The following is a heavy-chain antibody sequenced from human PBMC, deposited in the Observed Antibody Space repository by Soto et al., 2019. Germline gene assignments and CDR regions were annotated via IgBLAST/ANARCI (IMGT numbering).Heavy chain of an antibody. J-gene: IGHJ4*02. CDR2: ICNIGGQT. D-gene: IGHD3-9*01. CDR3: AKEMRGWGYDIFGVDISFDH. V-gene: IGHV3-23*05. Sequence: GGSLRLSCEVSGVTFWNYARNWVRRAQGKGLEWVSSICNIGGQTYCADSVKGRFIISRDMSKKTVHLRLNNLRADDTGVYFCAKEMRGWGYDIFGVDISFDHWGQGTPVTVSS. CDR1: GVTFWNYA.